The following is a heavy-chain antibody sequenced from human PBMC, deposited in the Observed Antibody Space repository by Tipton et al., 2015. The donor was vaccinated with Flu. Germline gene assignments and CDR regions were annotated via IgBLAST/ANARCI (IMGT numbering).Heavy chain of an antibody. Sequence: LRLSCTVSGGSIRSSSYYWGWIRQPPGKGPEWIGSMLYGGSTYYNPSLESRVTISLDTSKNQFSLKLSSVTAADTAVYYCACRGSCYHWGQGTLVTVSS. CDR2: MLYGGST. CDR1: GGSIRSSSYY. CDR3: ACRGSCYH. D-gene: IGHD1-26*01. V-gene: IGHV4-39*07. J-gene: IGHJ4*02.